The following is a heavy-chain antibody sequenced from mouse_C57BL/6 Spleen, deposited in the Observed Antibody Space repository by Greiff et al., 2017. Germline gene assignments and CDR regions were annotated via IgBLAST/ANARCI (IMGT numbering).Heavy chain of an antibody. Sequence: VQLQQPGAELVKPGASVKMSCKASGYTFTSYWITWVKQRPGQGLEWIGDIYPGSGSTNYNEKFKSKATLTVDTSSSTAYMQLSSLTSEDSAVYYCARRGHYYGSSYDYFDYWGQGTTLTVSS. CDR3: ARRGHYYGSSYDYFDY. CDR2: IYPGSGST. V-gene: IGHV1-55*01. J-gene: IGHJ2*01. D-gene: IGHD1-1*01. CDR1: GYTFTSYW.